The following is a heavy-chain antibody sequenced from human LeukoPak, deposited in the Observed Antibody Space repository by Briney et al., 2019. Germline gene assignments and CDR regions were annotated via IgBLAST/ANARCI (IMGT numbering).Heavy chain of an antibody. CDR2: ISSSSSYI. V-gene: IGHV3-21*01. CDR3: ARALTAASDY. CDR1: GFTFSSYS. D-gene: IGHD2-2*01. Sequence: GGSLRFSCAASGFTFSSYSMNWVRQAPGKGLEWVSSISSSSSYIYYADSVKGRFTISRDNAKNSLYLQMSSLRAEDTAVYYCARALTAASDYWGQGTLVTVSS. J-gene: IGHJ4*02.